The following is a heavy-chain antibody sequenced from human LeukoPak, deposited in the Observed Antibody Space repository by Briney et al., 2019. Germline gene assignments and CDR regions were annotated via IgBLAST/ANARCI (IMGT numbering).Heavy chain of an antibody. CDR2: IRSSGSGGST. J-gene: IGHJ6*03. CDR1: GFTFSNYA. D-gene: IGHD3-9*01. Sequence: GGSLRLSCAASGFTFSNYAMNWVRQAPGKGLEWVSVIRSSGSGGSTYYADSVKGRFTISRDNSKNTLYLQMNSLRAEDTAVYYCAKDGGEYYDILTGYYPRLYYMDVWGKGTTVTISS. V-gene: IGHV3-23*01. CDR3: AKDGGEYYDILTGYYPRLYYMDV.